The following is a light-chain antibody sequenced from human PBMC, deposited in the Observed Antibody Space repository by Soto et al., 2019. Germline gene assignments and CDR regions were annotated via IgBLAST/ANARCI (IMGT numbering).Light chain of an antibody. Sequence: QSVLTQPPSASGSPVQSVTISCTGTSSDVGGYRYVSWYQQHPGKAPKLIIYEVTKRPSGVPDRFSGSKSGNTVSLTISGLQTEDEGDYYCSAYAGSNIHYVFGVGTKVTVL. J-gene: IGLJ1*01. CDR2: EVT. CDR1: SSDVGGYRY. CDR3: SAYAGSNIHYV. V-gene: IGLV2-8*01.